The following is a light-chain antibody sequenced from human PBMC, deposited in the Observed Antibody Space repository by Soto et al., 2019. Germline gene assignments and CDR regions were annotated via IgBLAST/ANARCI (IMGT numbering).Light chain of an antibody. CDR1: QSISNY. CDR3: QQYNSYST. V-gene: IGKV1-39*01. Sequence: DIQMTQSPSSLSASVRDRVTITCRASQSISNYLNCYQQKPGRAPKILIYAASSVQSRVPSRFSGGGSGTDFTPTITSVQPEDFATYYCQQYNSYSTFGQGTRLEI. J-gene: IGKJ5*01. CDR2: AAS.